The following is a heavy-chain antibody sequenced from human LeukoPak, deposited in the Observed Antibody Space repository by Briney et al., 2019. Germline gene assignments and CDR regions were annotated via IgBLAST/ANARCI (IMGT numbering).Heavy chain of an antibody. CDR2: SYYSGST. D-gene: IGHD6-13*01. V-gene: IGHV4-61*01. CDR1: GGSVSSGSYY. Sequence: PSETLCLTCTVSGGSVSSGSYYWGWIRQPPGKGLEWLGYSYYSGSTNYNPSLKSRVPISVDTSKIQFSLKLSSVTAADTAVYYCATADKFSNWYVFDYWGQGTLVTVSS. CDR3: ATADKFSNWYVFDY. J-gene: IGHJ4*02.